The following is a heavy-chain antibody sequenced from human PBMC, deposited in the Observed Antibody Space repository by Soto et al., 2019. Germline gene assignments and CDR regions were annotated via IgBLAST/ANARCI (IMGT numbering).Heavy chain of an antibody. D-gene: IGHD6-19*01. CDR3: AKDGAVAGNLDY. CDR2: INAANGNT. CDR1: GYTSTNYA. Sequence: ASVKVSCKASGYTSTNYAVQWVRQAPGQRLEWMGWINAANGNTIYSQKFQGRVTITRDTSASTAYMELSSLRSEDTAVYYCAKDGAVAGNLDYWGQGTLVTDSS. V-gene: IGHV1-3*01. J-gene: IGHJ4*02.